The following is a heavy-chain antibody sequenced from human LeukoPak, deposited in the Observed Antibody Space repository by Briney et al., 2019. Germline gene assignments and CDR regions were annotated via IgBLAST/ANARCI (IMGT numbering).Heavy chain of an antibody. V-gene: IGHV3-74*03. CDR2: INSDGRST. D-gene: IGHD2-15*01. Sequence: GGSLRLSCAASGFTLSSHWMHWVRQPPGKGLVWVSQINSDGRSTTYAESVKGRFTISRDNAKNTLYLQMNSLRAEDTAVYYCARVVDWCSDGSCDFDYWGQGTLVTVSS. CDR3: ARVVDWCSDGSCDFDY. CDR1: GFTLSSHW. J-gene: IGHJ4*02.